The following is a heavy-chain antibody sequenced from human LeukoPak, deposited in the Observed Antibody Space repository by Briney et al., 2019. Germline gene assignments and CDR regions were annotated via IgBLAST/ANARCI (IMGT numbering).Heavy chain of an antibody. Sequence: AASVKVSCKASGHKFIAYYMHWVRQAPGQGLEWMGWINPNSGGTSYAQKFQGRVTLTRDTSISTAYMELSRLTSDDTAVYYCARERYGSGSYYFDYWGQGTLVTVSS. CDR3: ARERYGSGSYYFDY. V-gene: IGHV1-2*02. J-gene: IGHJ4*02. D-gene: IGHD3-10*01. CDR2: INPNSGGT. CDR1: GHKFIAYY.